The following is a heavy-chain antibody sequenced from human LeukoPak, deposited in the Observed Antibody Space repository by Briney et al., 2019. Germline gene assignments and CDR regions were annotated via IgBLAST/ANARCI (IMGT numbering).Heavy chain of an antibody. Sequence: PGGSLRLSCAASGFTVSSNYMSWVRQAPGKGLEWVSVIYSGGSTYYADSVKGRFTISRDNSKNTLYLQMNSLRAEDTAVYYCAKTWVGGDRGYWGQGTLVTVSS. J-gene: IGHJ4*02. D-gene: IGHD2-21*02. CDR2: IYSGGST. CDR3: AKTWVGGDRGY. CDR1: GFTVSSNY. V-gene: IGHV3-53*01.